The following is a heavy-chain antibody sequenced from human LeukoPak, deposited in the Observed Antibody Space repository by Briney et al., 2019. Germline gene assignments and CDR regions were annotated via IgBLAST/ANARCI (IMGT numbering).Heavy chain of an antibody. CDR2: ISWNSGSI. Sequence: GGSLRLSCAASGFTFDVYAMHWVRQAVGKRLEWVSGISWNSGSIGYADSVKGRFSISRDNAKNSLYLQMNSLRAEDMALYYCAKDMGQWLGKIDYWGQGTLVTVSS. CDR3: AKDMGQWLGKIDY. V-gene: IGHV3-9*03. J-gene: IGHJ4*02. D-gene: IGHD6-19*01. CDR1: GFTFDVYA.